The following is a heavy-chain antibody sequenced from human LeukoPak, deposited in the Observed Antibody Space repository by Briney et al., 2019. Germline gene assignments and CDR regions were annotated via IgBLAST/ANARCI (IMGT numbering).Heavy chain of an antibody. Sequence: GGSLRLSCAASGFTFSRPAMTWVRQTPGKGLDWVSSISSSGNTYYADSVKGRFTISRDNSKNMLYLQMNSLRAEDTAVYYCVKGRISEDGLDFWGQGTLVTVSS. V-gene: IGHV3-23*01. CDR1: GFTFSRPA. J-gene: IGHJ4*02. D-gene: IGHD6-13*01. CDR3: VKGRISEDGLDF. CDR2: ISSSGNT.